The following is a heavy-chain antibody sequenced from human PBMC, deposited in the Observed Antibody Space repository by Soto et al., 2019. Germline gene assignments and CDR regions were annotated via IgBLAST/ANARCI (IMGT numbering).Heavy chain of an antibody. J-gene: IGHJ4*02. D-gene: IGHD2-15*01. Sequence: GGSLRLSCVVSGFIFNAYGMSWVRQAPGKGLEWVSSISGGGGSTYYAEPVKGRFTISRDNSKNTLYLQMNSLRDEDTAVFYCAXPPEYCSGAPCYFPFCYWGQGTLVTVSS. CDR3: AXPPEYCSGAPCYFPFCY. CDR2: ISGGGGST. CDR1: GFIFNAYG. V-gene: IGHV3-23*01.